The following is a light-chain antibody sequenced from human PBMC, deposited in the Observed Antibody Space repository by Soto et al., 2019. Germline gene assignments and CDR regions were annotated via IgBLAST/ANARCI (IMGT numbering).Light chain of an antibody. CDR1: QSISSSY. CDR3: QHYGSSRWT. V-gene: IGKV3-20*01. J-gene: IGKJ1*01. Sequence: EIVLTQSPGTLSLSPGERATLSCRASQSISSSYLNWYQQKPGQAPRLLIHGASSRATGIPDRFSGSGSGTDFTLPLSRLEPEDFAVYYCQHYGSSRWTFGQGTKVEIK. CDR2: GAS.